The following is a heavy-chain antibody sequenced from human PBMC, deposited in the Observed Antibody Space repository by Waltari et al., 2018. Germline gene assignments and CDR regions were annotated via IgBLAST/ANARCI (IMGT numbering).Heavy chain of an antibody. Sequence: QVQLVESGGGVVQPGGSLRLSCAASGFTFSSYGMHWVRQAPGKGLEWVAFIRYDGSNKYYADSVKGRFTISRDNSKNTLYLQMNSLRAEDTAVYYCAKALLAQRRNIDYWGQGTLVTVSS. CDR1: GFTFSSYG. CDR3: AKALLAQRRNIDY. D-gene: IGHD1-1*01. CDR2: IRYDGSNK. V-gene: IGHV3-30*02. J-gene: IGHJ4*02.